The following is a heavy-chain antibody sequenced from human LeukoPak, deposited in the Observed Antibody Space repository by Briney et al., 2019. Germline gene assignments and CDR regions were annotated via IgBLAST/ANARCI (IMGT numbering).Heavy chain of an antibody. V-gene: IGHV3-9*01. D-gene: IGHD6-13*01. J-gene: IGHJ1*01. Sequence: TGGSLRLSCAASGFTFDDYAMHWVRQAPGKGLEWVSGISWNSGSIGYADSVKGRFTISRDNAKNSLYLQMNSLRAEDTALYYCAKDIGYSSSWFEYFQHWGQGTLVTVSS. CDR2: ISWNSGSI. CDR1: GFTFDDYA. CDR3: AKDIGYSSSWFEYFQH.